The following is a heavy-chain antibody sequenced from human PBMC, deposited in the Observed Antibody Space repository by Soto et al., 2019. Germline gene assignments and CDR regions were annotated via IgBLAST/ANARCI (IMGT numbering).Heavy chain of an antibody. CDR2: IIPIFGTA. CDR3: ARTGSTRDCSSTSCYAFPRYYYYYGMDV. J-gene: IGHJ6*02. Sequence: GASVKVSCKASGGTFSSYAISWVRQAPGQGLEWVGGIIPIFGTANYAQKFQGRVTITADESTSTAYMELSSLRSEDTAVYYCARTGSTRDCSSTSCYAFPRYYYYYGMDVWGQGTTVTVSS. V-gene: IGHV1-69*13. D-gene: IGHD2-2*01. CDR1: GGTFSSYA.